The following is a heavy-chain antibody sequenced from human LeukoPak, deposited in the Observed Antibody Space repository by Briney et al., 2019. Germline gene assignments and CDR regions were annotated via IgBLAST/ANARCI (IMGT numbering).Heavy chain of an antibody. V-gene: IGHV3-23*01. CDR1: GFTFSSYA. J-gene: IGHJ4*02. Sequence: GGSLRLSCAASGFTFSSYAMSWVRQAPGKGLEWVSAISGSGGSTYYADSVKGRFTISRDNSKNTLYLQMNSLRAEDTAVYYCAKVFASCSGGSCYPDYFVYWGQGTLVTVSS. CDR3: AKVFASCSGGSCYPDYFVY. D-gene: IGHD2-15*01. CDR2: ISGSGGST.